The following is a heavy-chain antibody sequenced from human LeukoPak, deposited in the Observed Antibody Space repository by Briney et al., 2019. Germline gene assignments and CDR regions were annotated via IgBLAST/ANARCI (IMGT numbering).Heavy chain of an antibody. D-gene: IGHD3-10*01. CDR2: IYYSGST. V-gene: IGHV4-59*01. CDR3: ARDLGGFGTSGFDP. Sequence: PSETLSLTCTVSGGSISSYYWSWIRQPPGKGLEWIGYIYYSGSTNYNPSLKSRVTISVDTSKNQFSLKLSSVTAADTAVYYCARDLGGFGTSGFDPWGQGTLVTVSS. J-gene: IGHJ5*02. CDR1: GGSISSYY.